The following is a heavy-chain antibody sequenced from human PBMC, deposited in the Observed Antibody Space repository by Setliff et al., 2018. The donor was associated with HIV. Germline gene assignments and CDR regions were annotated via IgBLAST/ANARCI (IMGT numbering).Heavy chain of an antibody. J-gene: IGHJ4*02. Sequence: ASVKVSCKASGYTLTTYGISWVRQAPGQGPEWMGWINTETGNPMYAQGLTGQFVFPLDTSISTAYLQISSLKAEDTAVYYCARDQRLFYFDSWGQGTLVTVSS. V-gene: IGHV7-4-1*02. CDR3: ARDQRLFYFDS. CDR2: INTETGNP. CDR1: GYTLTTYG.